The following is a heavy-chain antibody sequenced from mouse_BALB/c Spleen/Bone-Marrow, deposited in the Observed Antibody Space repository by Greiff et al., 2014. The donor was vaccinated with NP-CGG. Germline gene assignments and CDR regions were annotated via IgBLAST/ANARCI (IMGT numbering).Heavy chain of an antibody. V-gene: IGHV14-3*02. D-gene: IGHD2-10*01. J-gene: IGHJ3*01. CDR2: IDPANGNS. CDR3: ASSAYS. CDR1: GFNIKDTY. Sequence: VQLQQSGAELVKPGASVKLSCTASGFNIKDTYMHWVKQRPEQGLEWIGRIDPANGNSKYDPKFQGKATITADTSTNTAYLQLSSLTSEDTAVYYCASSAYSWGQGTLVTVSA.